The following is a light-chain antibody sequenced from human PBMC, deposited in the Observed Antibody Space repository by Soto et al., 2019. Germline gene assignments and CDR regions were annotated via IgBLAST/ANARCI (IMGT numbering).Light chain of an antibody. CDR1: NSNIGRHT. J-gene: IGLJ3*02. V-gene: IGLV1-44*01. CDR3: AAWDDSLGAGV. CDR2: TDN. Sequence: QSVLTQPPSASATPGQRVTISCSGSNSNIGRHTVNWYQQLPGTAPKLLIYTDNQRPSGVPDRFSDSKSGTSASLAISALQSEDEADYYCAAWDDSLGAGVFGGGTKLTVL.